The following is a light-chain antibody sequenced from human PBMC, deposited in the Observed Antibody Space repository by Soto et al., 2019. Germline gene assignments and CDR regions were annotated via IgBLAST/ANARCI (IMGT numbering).Light chain of an antibody. CDR3: CAYTSTSALYV. CDR2: EVS. J-gene: IGLJ1*01. CDR1: SHDIGGYKY. V-gene: IGLV2-14*01. Sequence: QSVLTQPASVSGAPGQSITISCTGTSHDIGGYKYVSWYQQHPGNAPKLMIYEVSNRPSGVSNRFSGSKSGNTASLTISGLQTEDEADYYCCAYTSTSALYVFGTGTKLTVL.